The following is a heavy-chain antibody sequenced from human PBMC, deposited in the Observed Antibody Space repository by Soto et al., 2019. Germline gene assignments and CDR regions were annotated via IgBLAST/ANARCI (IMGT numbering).Heavy chain of an antibody. D-gene: IGHD4-17*01. V-gene: IGHV4-39*01. CDR1: GGSISSSSYY. CDR2: IYYSGST. Sequence: QLQLQESGPGLVKPSETLSLTCTVSGGSISSSSYYWGWIRQPPGKGLEWIGSIYYSGSTSYNPSLKSRVTISVDTSKNQFSLKLSSVTAADTAVYYCATNMTTMTADGPRGWFDPWGQGTLVTVSS. J-gene: IGHJ5*02. CDR3: ATNMTTMTADGPRGWFDP.